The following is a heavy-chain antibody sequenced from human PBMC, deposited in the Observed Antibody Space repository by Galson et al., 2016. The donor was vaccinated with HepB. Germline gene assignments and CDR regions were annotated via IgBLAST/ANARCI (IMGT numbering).Heavy chain of an antibody. CDR3: ARGDDILTGTYYFDY. Sequence: LSLTCTVSGGSVSSGSYYWSWIRQPPGKGLEWIGYIYYSGSTYYNPSLKSRVTISVDTSKNQFSLKLSSVTAADTAVYYCARGDDILTGTYYFDYWGQGTLVTVSS. CDR2: IYYSGST. J-gene: IGHJ4*02. V-gene: IGHV4-30-4*01. D-gene: IGHD3-9*01. CDR1: GGSVSSGSYY.